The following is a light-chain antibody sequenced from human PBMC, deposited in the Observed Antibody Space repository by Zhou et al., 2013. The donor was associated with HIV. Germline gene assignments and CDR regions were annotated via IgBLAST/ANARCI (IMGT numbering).Light chain of an antibody. CDR3: QQAYIVPLT. CDR1: QGINSA. Sequence: AIQLTQSPSSLSASVGDRVTITCRASQGINSALAWYQQKPGKAPNLLIYDVSSLESGVPSRFRGSGSGTDFTLTIDTLQTEDFATYYCQQAYIVPLTFGGGTKVEV. J-gene: IGKJ4*01. CDR2: DVS. V-gene: IGKV1-13*02.